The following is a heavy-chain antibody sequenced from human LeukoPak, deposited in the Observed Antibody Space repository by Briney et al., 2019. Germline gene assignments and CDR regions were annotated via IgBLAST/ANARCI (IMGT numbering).Heavy chain of an antibody. D-gene: IGHD3-22*01. CDR2: INHSGST. J-gene: IGHJ6*03. Sequence: MPSETLSLTCAVYGGSFSGYYWSWIRQPPGKGLEWIGEINHSGSTNYNPSLKSRVTISVDTSKNQFSLKLSSVTAADTAVYYCARDTFFYYDSSGYLGSYYYYYMDVWGKGTTVTVSS. CDR3: ARDTFFYYDSSGYLGSYYYYYMDV. CDR1: GGSFSGYY. V-gene: IGHV4-34*01.